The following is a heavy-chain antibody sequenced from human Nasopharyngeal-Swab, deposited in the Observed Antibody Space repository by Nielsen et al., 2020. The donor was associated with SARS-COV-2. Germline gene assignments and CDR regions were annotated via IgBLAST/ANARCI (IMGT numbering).Heavy chain of an antibody. CDR3: ARGPRRQSVVVPAAMRSMDV. Sequence: WIRQPPGKGLEWIGEIYPSGRTAYNPSLKSRVTISVDKSKNQFSLNLYSVTAADTAVYYCARGPRRQSVVVPAAMRSMDVWGQGTTVTVSS. V-gene: IGHV4-4*02. CDR2: IYPSGRT. J-gene: IGHJ6*02. D-gene: IGHD2-2*01.